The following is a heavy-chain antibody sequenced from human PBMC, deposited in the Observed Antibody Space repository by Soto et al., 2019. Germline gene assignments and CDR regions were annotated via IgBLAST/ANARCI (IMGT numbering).Heavy chain of an antibody. V-gene: IGHV4-59*06. CDR2: IYYSGST. CDR1: GGYFRCYD. Sequence: PSETLSLTCAVNGGYFRCYDWRLIRQHPGKGLEWIGYIYYSGSTYYNPSLKSRVTISVDTSKNQFSLKLSSVTAADTAVYYCARSVYYYDSSGYSTSDNYFGYWGQGTLVTVSS. D-gene: IGHD3-22*01. J-gene: IGHJ4*02. CDR3: ARSVYYYDSSGYSTSDNYFGY.